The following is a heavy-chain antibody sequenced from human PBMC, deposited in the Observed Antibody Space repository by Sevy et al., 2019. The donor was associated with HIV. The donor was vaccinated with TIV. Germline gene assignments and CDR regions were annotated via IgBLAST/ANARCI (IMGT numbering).Heavy chain of an antibody. CDR3: AKKMGGGSGMAFLVDY. CDR1: GFTFSSFA. D-gene: IGHD2-8*01. CDR2: ISGTGDQT. J-gene: IGHJ4*02. V-gene: IGHV3-23*01. Sequence: GGSLRLSCAASGFTFSSFAMGWVRQAPGKGLDWISVISGTGDQTTSAASVKGRFTISRDNSKNTLFLQMNSLRAEDTAIFYCAKKMGGGSGMAFLVDYWGQGTLVTVSS.